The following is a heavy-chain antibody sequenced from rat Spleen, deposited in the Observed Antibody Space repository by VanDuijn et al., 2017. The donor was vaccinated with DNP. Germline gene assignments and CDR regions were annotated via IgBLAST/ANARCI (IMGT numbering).Heavy chain of an antibody. CDR2: IVYDGSST. V-gene: IGHV5-7*01. Sequence: EVQLVESGGGLVQPGRSLKLSCAASGFTFSDYSMAWVRQAPKKGLEWVATIVYDGSSTYYGDSVTGRFTISRDNAKSTLSLLMSGLRSDDTATYYCTREGTETGYFDYWGRGVMVTVSS. J-gene: IGHJ2*01. CDR1: GFTFSDYS. CDR3: TREGTETGYFDY. D-gene: IGHD4-1*01.